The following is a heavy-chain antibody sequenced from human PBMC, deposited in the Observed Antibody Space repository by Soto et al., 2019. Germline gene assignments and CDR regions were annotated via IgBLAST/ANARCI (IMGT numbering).Heavy chain of an antibody. CDR3: ASGEVRGGGDV. J-gene: IGHJ6*02. CDR2: IIPIFGTA. V-gene: IGHV1-69*06. CDR1: GGTFSTSA. Sequence: QVRLVQSGAEVKKPGSSVKASCKTSGGTFSTSAISWVRQAPGQGLEWMGGIIPIFGTANYAQKFQGRVSITAANSTSTAYMELSSLPSEDTAVYYCASGEVRGGGDVWGQGNTVTVSS. D-gene: IGHD3-10*01.